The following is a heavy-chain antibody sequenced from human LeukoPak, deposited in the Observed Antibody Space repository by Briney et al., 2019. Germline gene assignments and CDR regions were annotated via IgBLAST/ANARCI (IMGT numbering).Heavy chain of an antibody. D-gene: IGHD5-12*01. CDR3: ARDWRSIVAGLDY. Sequence: GGSLRLSCAASGFTFSSYWMSWVRQAPGKGLEWVANIKQDGSEKYYVDSVKGRFTISRDNAKNSLYLQMNSLRAEDTAVYYCARDWRSIVAGLDYWGQGTLVTVSS. V-gene: IGHV3-7*01. J-gene: IGHJ4*02. CDR2: IKQDGSEK. CDR1: GFTFSSYW.